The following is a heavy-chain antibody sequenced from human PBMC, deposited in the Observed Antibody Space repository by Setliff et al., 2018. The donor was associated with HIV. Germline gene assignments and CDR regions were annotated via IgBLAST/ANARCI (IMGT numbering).Heavy chain of an antibody. J-gene: IGHJ2*01. D-gene: IGHD3-22*01. V-gene: IGHV4-61*02. CDR3: ARGSGYPWYFDL. CDR1: GGSISSGSYY. CDR2: IYTTGST. Sequence: SETLSLTCTVSGGSISSGSYYWSWIRQPAGKGLEWIGRIYTTGSTNYNPSPKSRVTISVDTSKNQFSLKLTSVTAADTAVYYCARGSGYPWYFDLWGRGTLVTVSS.